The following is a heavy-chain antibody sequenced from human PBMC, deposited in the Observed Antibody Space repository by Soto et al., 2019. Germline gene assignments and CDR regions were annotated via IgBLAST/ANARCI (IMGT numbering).Heavy chain of an antibody. J-gene: IGHJ4*02. CDR3: ARGSGSSLDYYFDY. D-gene: IGHD6-6*01. CDR2: ISGSGGST. Sequence: GGSLRLSCAASGFTFSSYAMSWVRQAPGKGLEWVSAISGSGGSTYYEDSVKGRFTISRDNSKNTLYLQMNSLRAEDTAVYYCARGSGSSLDYYFDYWGQGTLVTVSS. CDR1: GFTFSSYA. V-gene: IGHV3-23*01.